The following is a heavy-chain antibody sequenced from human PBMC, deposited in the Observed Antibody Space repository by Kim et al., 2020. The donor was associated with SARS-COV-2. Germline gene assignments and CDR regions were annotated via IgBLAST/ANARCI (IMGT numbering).Heavy chain of an antibody. V-gene: IGHV4-4*07. J-gene: IGHJ4*02. CDR3: ARDHKVRGVINYYFDY. CDR1: GGSISSYY. Sequence: SETLSLTCTVSGGSISSYYWSWIRQPAGKGLEWIGRIYTSGSTNYNPSLKSRVTMSVDTSKNQFSLKLSSVTAADTAVYYCARDHKVRGVINYYFDYWGQGTLVTVSS. CDR2: IYTSGST. D-gene: IGHD3-10*01.